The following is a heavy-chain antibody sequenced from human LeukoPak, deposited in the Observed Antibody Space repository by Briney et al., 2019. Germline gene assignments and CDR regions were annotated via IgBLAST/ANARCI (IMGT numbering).Heavy chain of an antibody. CDR3: ARGGGYYGSGSLHYYYYGMDV. Sequence: GGSLRLSCAASGFTFSSYEMNWVRQAPGKGLEWVSYISSSGNTIYYADSVKGRFTISRDNAKNSLYLQMNSLKAEDTAVYYCARGGGYYGSGSLHYYYYGMDVWGQGTTVTVSS. CDR1: GFTFSSYE. D-gene: IGHD3-10*01. J-gene: IGHJ6*02. V-gene: IGHV3-48*03. CDR2: ISSSGNTI.